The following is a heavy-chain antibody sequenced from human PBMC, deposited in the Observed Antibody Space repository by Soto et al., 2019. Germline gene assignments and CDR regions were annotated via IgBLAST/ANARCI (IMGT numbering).Heavy chain of an antibody. Sequence: GGSLRLSCAASGFTLSSYSMHWVRQAPGKGLVWVSRINSGGSSTSYADSVKGRFTISRDNAKNTLYLQMNSLRAEDTAVYYCATGAPVDNFDYWGQGTLVTVSS. CDR2: INSGGSST. V-gene: IGHV3-74*01. D-gene: IGHD3-9*01. J-gene: IGHJ4*02. CDR1: GFTLSSYS. CDR3: ATGAPVDNFDY.